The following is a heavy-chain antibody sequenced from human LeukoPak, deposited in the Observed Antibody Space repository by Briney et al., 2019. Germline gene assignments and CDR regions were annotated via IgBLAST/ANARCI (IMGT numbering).Heavy chain of an antibody. V-gene: IGHV3-7*03. CDR1: GFTFSSYW. CDR2: IKQDGSEK. CDR3: ARGGGLDV. Sequence: SGGSLRLSCAASGFTFSSYWMSWVRQAPGKGLEWVANIKQDGSEKYYVDSVKGRFTISGDNAKNSLYLQMSNLRAEDTAVYFCARGGGLDVWGQGATVTVSS. D-gene: IGHD3-16*01. J-gene: IGHJ6*02.